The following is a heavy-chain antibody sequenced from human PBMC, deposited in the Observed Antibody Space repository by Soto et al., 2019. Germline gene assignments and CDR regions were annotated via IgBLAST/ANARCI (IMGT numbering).Heavy chain of an antibody. D-gene: IGHD3-16*01. CDR2: VHPRDSDT. Sequence: PGESLKISCKASGYSFTTYWIGWVRQMPGKGLEWVGIVHPRDSDTRYSPSFRDQVTISADKSINTAYLQWTSLKTSDSAMYYCARPSLGHSPTWGPSYDQWGLGTLVTVSS. V-gene: IGHV5-51*01. J-gene: IGHJ4*02. CDR1: GYSFTTYW. CDR3: ARPSLGHSPTWGPSYDQ.